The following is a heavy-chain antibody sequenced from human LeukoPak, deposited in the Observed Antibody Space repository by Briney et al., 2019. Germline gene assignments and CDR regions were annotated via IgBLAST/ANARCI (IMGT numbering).Heavy chain of an antibody. CDR1: GFTFSSYS. J-gene: IGHJ4*02. CDR3: ARDLVSRSNY. D-gene: IGHD6-6*01. V-gene: IGHV3-21*01. CDR2: ISSSGYYI. Sequence: GGSLRFSCAASGFTFSSYSMNWVRQAPGKGLEWVSSISSSGYYIYYADSVKGRFTISRGNAKNSLYLQMNSLRAEDTAVYYCARDLVSRSNYWGQGTPVTVSS.